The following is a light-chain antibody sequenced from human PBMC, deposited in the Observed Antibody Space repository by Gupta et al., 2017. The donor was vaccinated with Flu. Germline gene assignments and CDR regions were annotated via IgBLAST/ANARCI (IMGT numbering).Light chain of an antibody. CDR3: LRYSGGARV. Sequence: TVVTQEPSLTVSPGGTVTLTCASSTGAVTSGNYANWFPQKPGQAPRSLIYSTSNKESWTPALFSGYAVGGKAALTLAGGQAEADDYYYWLRYSGGARVFGGGTRLTVL. CDR1: TGAVTSGNY. J-gene: IGLJ3*02. V-gene: IGLV7-43*01. CDR2: STS.